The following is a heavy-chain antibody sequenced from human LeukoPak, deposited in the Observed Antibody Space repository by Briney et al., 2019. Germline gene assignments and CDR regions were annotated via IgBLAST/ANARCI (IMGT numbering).Heavy chain of an antibody. CDR1: TSR. D-gene: IGHD3-22*01. Sequence: ASVKVSCKATSRISWVRQAPGQGLEWMGWIGTYGGDTYYAQKFQGRITVTTDTSTSTVSMELRNLRSDDTAVYYCARDLWNFYDDSGYNRDFDSWGQGTLVTVSS. CDR2: IGTYGGDT. V-gene: IGHV1-18*01. CDR3: ARDLWNFYDDSGYNRDFDS. J-gene: IGHJ5*01.